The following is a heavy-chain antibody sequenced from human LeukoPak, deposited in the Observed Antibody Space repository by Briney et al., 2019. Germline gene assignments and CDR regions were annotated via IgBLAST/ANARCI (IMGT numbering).Heavy chain of an antibody. V-gene: IGHV1-18*01. CDR3: ARTLGYCSSTSCRTFDY. J-gene: IGHJ4*02. D-gene: IGHD2-2*01. CDR2: ISAYNGNK. Sequence: ASVKLSCTASGYTFTSYGISWVRQAPGQGLEWMGWISAYNGNKNYAQKLQGRVTMTTDTSTSTAYMELRSLRSDDTAVYYCARTLGYCSSTSCRTFDYWGQGTLVTVSS. CDR1: GYTFTSYG.